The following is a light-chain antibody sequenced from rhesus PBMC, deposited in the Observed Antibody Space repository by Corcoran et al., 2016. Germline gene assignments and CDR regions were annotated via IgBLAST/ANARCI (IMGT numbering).Light chain of an antibody. V-gene: IGKV3-24*03. CDR2: GAS. CDR1: QSFTMY. CDR3: LRTSDWPLS. J-gene: IGKJ4*01. Sequence: EIVMTQSPATLALSPGERATISCRASQSFTMYLAWYQQKPGQAPRLLIHGASIRATGIPDRFSGSGSGTEFTHLISGIEPKDGGLYFCLRTSDWPLSFGGGTKVEI.